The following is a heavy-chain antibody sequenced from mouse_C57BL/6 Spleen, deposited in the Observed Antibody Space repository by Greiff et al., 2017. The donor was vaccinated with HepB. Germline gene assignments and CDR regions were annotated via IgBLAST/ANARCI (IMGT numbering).Heavy chain of an antibody. D-gene: IGHD1-1*01. CDR1: GYTFTSYW. J-gene: IGHJ2*01. CDR2: IDPSDSYT. Sequence: QVQLQQPGAELVKPGASVKLSCKASGYTFTSYWMQWVKQRPGQGLEWIGEIDPSDSYTNYNQKFKGKATLTVDTSSSPAYMQLSSLTSEDSAVYYCARTTVEGDYWGQGTTLTVSS. CDR3: ARTTVEGDY. V-gene: IGHV1-50*01.